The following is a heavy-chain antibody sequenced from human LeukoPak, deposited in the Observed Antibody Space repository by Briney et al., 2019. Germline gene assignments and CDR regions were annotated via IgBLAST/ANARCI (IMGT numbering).Heavy chain of an antibody. CDR1: GFTFSSYG. Sequence: PGGSLRLSCAASGFTFSSYGMHWVRQAPGKGLEWVAVIWYDGSNKYYADSVKGRFTISRDNSKNTPCLQMNSLRAEDTAVYYCARGSKMATILYYYYGMDVWGQGTTVTVSS. V-gene: IGHV3-33*01. D-gene: IGHD5-24*01. CDR2: IWYDGSNK. J-gene: IGHJ6*02. CDR3: ARGSKMATILYYYYGMDV.